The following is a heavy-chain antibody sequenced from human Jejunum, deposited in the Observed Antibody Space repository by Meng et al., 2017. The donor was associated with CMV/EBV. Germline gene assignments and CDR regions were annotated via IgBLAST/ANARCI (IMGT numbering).Heavy chain of an antibody. CDR3: TTEHRWSAET. Sequence: CVVSGFSLSHAWMHWVRQAPGKGLEWVGRIKTKSDGESADYAAPVKGRFTVSRDDSRNTLYLQMSSLKTEDTGVYYCTTEHRWSAETWGQGTLVTVSS. CDR2: IKTKSDGESA. D-gene: IGHD4-23*01. J-gene: IGHJ5*02. V-gene: IGHV3-15*07. CDR1: GFSLSHAW.